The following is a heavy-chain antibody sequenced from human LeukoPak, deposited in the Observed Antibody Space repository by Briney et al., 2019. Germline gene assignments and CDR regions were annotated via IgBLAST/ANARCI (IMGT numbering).Heavy chain of an antibody. J-gene: IGHJ5*02. D-gene: IGHD3-9*01. Sequence: SETLSLTCVVSGDSITSGGYSWSWIRQPPGKGLEWIGEINHSGSTNYNPSLKSRVTISVDTSKNQFSLKLSSVTAADTAVYYCARGDAFEGYFDWLSRHNWFDPWGQGTLVTVSS. CDR1: GDSITSGGYS. CDR3: ARGDAFEGYFDWLSRHNWFDP. CDR2: INHSGST. V-gene: IGHV4-34*01.